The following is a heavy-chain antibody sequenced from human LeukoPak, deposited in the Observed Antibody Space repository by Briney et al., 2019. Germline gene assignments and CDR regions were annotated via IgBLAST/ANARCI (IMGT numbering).Heavy chain of an antibody. CDR1: GYTFTSYY. D-gene: IGHD3-16*01. CDR2: INPKSGGT. V-gene: IGHV1-2*02. Sequence: ASVKVSCKASGYTFTSYYMHWVRQAPGQGLEWMGWINPKSGGTNYAQKFQGRVTMTRDTSISTAYMELSRLTSDDTAVYYCATFPGVSSTLYEGKAFDIWGQGTMVTVSS. CDR3: ATFPGVSSTLYEGKAFDI. J-gene: IGHJ3*02.